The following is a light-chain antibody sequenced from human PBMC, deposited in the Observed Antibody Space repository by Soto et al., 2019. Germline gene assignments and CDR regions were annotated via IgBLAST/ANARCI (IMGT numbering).Light chain of an antibody. CDR3: QQSGSSPPT. CDR2: GAS. J-gene: IGKJ1*01. V-gene: IGKV3-15*01. Sequence: ETVMTQSPATLSVSPGERATLSCRASQSVYSSLAWYQQKPGQAPRLLIYGASTRATGIPARFSGSGSGTEFTLTISRLQSEDFAVYYCQQSGSSPPTFGQGTKVDIK. CDR1: QSVYSS.